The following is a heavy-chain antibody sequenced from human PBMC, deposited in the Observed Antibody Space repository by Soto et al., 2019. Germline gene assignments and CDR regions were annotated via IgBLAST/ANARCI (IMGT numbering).Heavy chain of an antibody. CDR2: INPNSGGT. J-gene: IGHJ3*02. CDR1: GYTFTGYY. D-gene: IGHD4-17*01. Sequence: ASVKVSCKASGYTFTGYYMHWVRQAPGQGLEWMGWINPNSGGTNYAQKFQGWVTMTRDTSISTAYMELSRLRSDDTAVYYCAREGDYGDYPRLNAFDIWGQGTMVTVS. CDR3: AREGDYGDYPRLNAFDI. V-gene: IGHV1-2*04.